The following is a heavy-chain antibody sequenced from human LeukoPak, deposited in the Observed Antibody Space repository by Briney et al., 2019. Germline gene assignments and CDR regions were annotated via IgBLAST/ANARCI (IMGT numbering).Heavy chain of an antibody. J-gene: IGHJ4*02. V-gene: IGHV4-39*07. CDR1: GGSISSSSYY. CDR3: ARDRSIDY. Sequence: SETLSLTCTVSGGSISSSSYYWGWIRQPPGKGLGWIGSIYYSGSTYYNPSLKSRVTISVDTSKNQFSLKLSSVTAADTAVYYCARDRSIDYWGQGTLVTVSS. CDR2: IYYSGST.